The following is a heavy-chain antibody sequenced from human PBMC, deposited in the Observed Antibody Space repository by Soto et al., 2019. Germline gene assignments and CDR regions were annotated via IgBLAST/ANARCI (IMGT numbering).Heavy chain of an antibody. J-gene: IGHJ4*02. CDR1: GSSISSYY. D-gene: IGHD3-16*02. V-gene: IGHV4-59*06. Sequence: SETLSLTCTVSGSSISSYYWSWIRPRPRQCLGCIGYIYVTGSTYYNPSLKTRVTISIDTSKNQFSLNLRSVSAADTAVYYCARIKRDYDGVWGSYRLDYWGQGTLVTVSS. CDR2: IYVTGST. CDR3: ARIKRDYDGVWGSYRLDY.